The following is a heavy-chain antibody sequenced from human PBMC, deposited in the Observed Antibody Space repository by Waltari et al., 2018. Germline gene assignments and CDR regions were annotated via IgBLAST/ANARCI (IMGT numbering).Heavy chain of an antibody. V-gene: IGHV3-15*01. J-gene: IGHJ3*01. Sequence: EVQRVGSGGGLVKPGGSLRLSCSASGFPSSKAWIKWMRQAPGKGLEWVGRIKSTVDGGTTDYAAPVQGRFTISRDDSKNTLYLQMSSLRTEDTAVYYCLFVDTALIIPDVFDLWGQGTLVTVSS. D-gene: IGHD5-18*01. CDR3: LFVDTALIIPDVFDL. CDR1: GFPSSKAW. CDR2: IKSTVDGGTT.